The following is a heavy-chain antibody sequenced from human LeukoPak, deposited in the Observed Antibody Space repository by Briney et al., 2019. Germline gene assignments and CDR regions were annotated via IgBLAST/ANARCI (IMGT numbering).Heavy chain of an antibody. CDR1: GFTVSGYY. V-gene: IGHV3-66*01. Sequence: PGGSLRLSCAASGFTVSGYYMNWVRQAPGKGLGWVSVIYSGGSTYYAGSVKGRFTISRDTSKNTLYLQMNSLRAEDTAVYYCARGFPVVAGNFDYWGQGTLVTVSS. D-gene: IGHD6-19*01. J-gene: IGHJ4*02. CDR2: IYSGGST. CDR3: ARGFPVVAGNFDY.